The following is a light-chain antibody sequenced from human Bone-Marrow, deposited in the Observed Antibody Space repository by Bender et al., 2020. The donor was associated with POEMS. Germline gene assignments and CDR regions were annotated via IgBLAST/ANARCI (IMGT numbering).Light chain of an antibody. CDR3: CSYAGSGTLWV. Sequence: QSVLTQPPSVSGSPGQSITISCTGTSSDVGRYNLVSWYQQHPGKAPELIIFEDTERPSGLSNRFSGSKSANTASLTISGLRAEDEADYYCCSYAGSGTLWVFGGGTKLTVL. CDR1: SSDVGRYNL. V-gene: IGLV2-23*01. J-gene: IGLJ3*02. CDR2: EDT.